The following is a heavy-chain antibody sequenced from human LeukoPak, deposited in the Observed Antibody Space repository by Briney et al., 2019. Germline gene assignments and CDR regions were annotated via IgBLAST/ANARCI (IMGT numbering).Heavy chain of an antibody. CDR3: AKVNSAFGSWQAEYYYDSSGYSEHRNYYGMDV. Sequence: GGSLRLSCAASGFTFSSYGMHWVRQPPGKGLEWVAVISYDGSNKYYADSVKGRFTISRDNSKNTLYLQMNSLRAEDTAVYYCAKVNSAFGSWQAEYYYDSSGYSEHRNYYGMDVWGQGTTVTVSS. CDR2: ISYDGSNK. CDR1: GFTFSSYG. J-gene: IGHJ6*02. V-gene: IGHV3-30*18. D-gene: IGHD3-22*01.